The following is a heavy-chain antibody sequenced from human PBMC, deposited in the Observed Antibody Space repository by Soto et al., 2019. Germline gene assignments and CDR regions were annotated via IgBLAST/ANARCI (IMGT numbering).Heavy chain of an antibody. J-gene: IGHJ3*01. Sequence: QVHLVQSGAEVKKPGASMRVSCKASGYTFSNYGISWVRQAPGQGLEWLGWISGYYDTTSYPQKSRXRXXMTTDRATSTAYMDLSSLRSEDTAVYYCVRDGYGGHEAFEVWGQGTVVTVSS. CDR3: VRDGYGGHEAFEV. V-gene: IGHV1-18*01. CDR2: ISGYYDTT. CDR1: GYTFSNYG. D-gene: IGHD4-17*01.